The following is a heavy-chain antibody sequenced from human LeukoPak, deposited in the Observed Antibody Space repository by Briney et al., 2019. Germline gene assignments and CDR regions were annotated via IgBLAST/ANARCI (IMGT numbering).Heavy chain of an antibody. J-gene: IGHJ4*02. CDR2: IKQDGSEK. CDR3: ARVPKLYLRYFDWFDY. Sequence: GGSLRLSCAASGFTFSSYWMSWVRQAPGKGLEWVANIKQDGSEKYYVDSVKGRFTISRDNAKNSLYLQMNSLRAEDTAVYYCARVPKLYLRYFDWFDYWGQGTLVTVSS. CDR1: GFTFSSYW. D-gene: IGHD3-9*01. V-gene: IGHV3-7*01.